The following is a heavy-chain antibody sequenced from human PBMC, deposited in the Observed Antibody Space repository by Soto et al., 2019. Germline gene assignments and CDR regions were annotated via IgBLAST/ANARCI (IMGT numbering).Heavy chain of an antibody. Sequence: EVQLVNLGGDLVQPGGSLSLSCAAPGLTFSGYWMNWVRQAPGKGLEWVASIKEDGSETHYVDSVEGRFTISRDNAKNSLYLQMNSLRAEDSAVYYCVGLLLGYWAQGTLVTVSS. CDR3: VGLLLGY. V-gene: IGHV3-7*01. CDR2: IKEDGSET. J-gene: IGHJ4*02. D-gene: IGHD2-15*01. CDR1: GLTFSGYW.